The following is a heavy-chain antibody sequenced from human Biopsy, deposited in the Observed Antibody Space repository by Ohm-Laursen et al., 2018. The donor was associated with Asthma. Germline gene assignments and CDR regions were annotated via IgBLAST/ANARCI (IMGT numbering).Heavy chain of an antibody. Sequence: SVTVSCKSLGGTFNTYVIGWVRQAPGQGLERMGGINSVFGTTTYPQKFQDRVTITADDSTSTVYMELSSLRSEDTAVYYCARKAGSCISRTCYSLDFWGQGTLVTVSS. J-gene: IGHJ4*02. CDR2: INSVFGTT. D-gene: IGHD2-2*01. V-gene: IGHV1-69*13. CDR3: ARKAGSCISRTCYSLDF. CDR1: GGTFNTYV.